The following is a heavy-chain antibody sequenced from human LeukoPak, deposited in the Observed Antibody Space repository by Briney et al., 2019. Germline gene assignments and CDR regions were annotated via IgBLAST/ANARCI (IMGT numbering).Heavy chain of an antibody. D-gene: IGHD6-13*01. V-gene: IGHV3-30*18. CDR2: ISYDGSNK. J-gene: IGHJ1*01. CDR1: GFTFSSYG. Sequence: GGSLRLSCAASGFTFSSYGMHWVRQAPGKGLEWVAVISYDGSNKYYADSVKGRFTISRDNSKNTLYLQMSSLRAEDTAVYYCAKDARTGMAASKSLGYFQHWGQGTLVTVSS. CDR3: AKDARTGMAASKSLGYFQH.